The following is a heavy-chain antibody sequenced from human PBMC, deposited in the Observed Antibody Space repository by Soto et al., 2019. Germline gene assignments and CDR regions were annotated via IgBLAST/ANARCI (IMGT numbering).Heavy chain of an antibody. Sequence: EVQLVESGGGLVKPGGSLTLSCAASGFSFSNDNMNWIRQAPGKGLEWVSSIISSGSFIYYADSVKGRFTISRDNAKNSLYLQRNSLRAEDTALYYCARVADYYDSSGYLPVVDWGQGTLVTVSS. J-gene: IGHJ4*02. V-gene: IGHV3-21*01. CDR1: GFSFSNDN. CDR3: ARVADYYDSSGYLPVVD. D-gene: IGHD3-22*01. CDR2: IISSGSFI.